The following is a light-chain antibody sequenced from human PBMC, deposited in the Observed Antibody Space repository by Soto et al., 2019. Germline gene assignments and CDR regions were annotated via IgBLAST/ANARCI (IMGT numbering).Light chain of an antibody. CDR2: LNSDGSH. Sequence: QLVLTQSPSASASLGDSFKLTCTMSSGHSNYAIAWHQQQSEKGPRYLMKLNSDGSHSKGDGIPDRFSGSSSGAERYLTISSLQSEDEADYYCQTWGSGIVVFGGGTKLTVL. V-gene: IGLV4-69*01. CDR1: SGHSNYA. J-gene: IGLJ2*01. CDR3: QTWGSGIVV.